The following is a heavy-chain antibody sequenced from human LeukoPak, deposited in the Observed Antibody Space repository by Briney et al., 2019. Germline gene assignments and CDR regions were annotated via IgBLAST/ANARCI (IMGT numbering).Heavy chain of an antibody. V-gene: IGHV3-30-3*01. CDR2: ISYDGSNK. CDR1: GFTFSNAW. CDR3: ESRGGYYYFSDY. Sequence: PGGSLRLSCAASGFTFSNAWMNWVRQAPGKGLEWVAVISYDGSNKYYADSVKGRFTISRDNSKNTLYLQMNSLRAEDTAVYYCESRGGYYYFSDYWGQGTLVTVSS. D-gene: IGHD3-22*01. J-gene: IGHJ4*02.